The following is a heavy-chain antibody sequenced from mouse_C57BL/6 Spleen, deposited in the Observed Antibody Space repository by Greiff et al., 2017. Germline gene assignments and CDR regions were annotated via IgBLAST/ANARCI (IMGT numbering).Heavy chain of an antibody. CDR2: ISDGGSYT. CDR3: ARGGYYGTQFAY. V-gene: IGHV5-4*01. Sequence: EVQRVESGGGLVKPGGSLKLSCAASGFTFSSYAMSWVRQTPEKRLEWVATISDGGSYTYYPDNVKGRFTISRDNAKNNLYLQMSHLESEDTAMYYCARGGYYGTQFAYWGQGTLVTVSA. CDR1: GFTFSSYA. D-gene: IGHD2-1*01. J-gene: IGHJ3*01.